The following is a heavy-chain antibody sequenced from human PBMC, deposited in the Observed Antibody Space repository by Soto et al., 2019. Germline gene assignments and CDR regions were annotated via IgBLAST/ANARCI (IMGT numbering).Heavy chain of an antibody. V-gene: IGHV3-30*18. Sequence: QVQLVESGGGVVQPGRSLRLSCAASGFTFSSYGMHWVRQAPGKGLEWVAVISYDGSNKYYADSVKGRFTISRDNSKNTLYLQMNSLRAEDTAVYYCAKDTIAAAFVLGCFDLWGRGTLVTVSS. CDR3: AKDTIAAAFVLGCFDL. J-gene: IGHJ2*01. CDR1: GFTFSSYG. CDR2: ISYDGSNK. D-gene: IGHD6-13*01.